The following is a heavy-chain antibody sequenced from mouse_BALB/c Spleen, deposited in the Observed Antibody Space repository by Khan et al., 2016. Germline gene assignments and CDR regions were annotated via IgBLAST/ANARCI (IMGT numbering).Heavy chain of an antibody. Sequence: VQLQQAGAELVKPGASVKLSCTASGFNIKDTYMHWVKQRPEQGLEWIGRIDPANGNTKYDPKFQGKATITADTSSNTAYLQLSSLTSAETAVYYSARSRYDYDVGFAYWGQGTLVTVSA. CDR3: ARSRYDYDVGFAY. CDR2: IDPANGNT. V-gene: IGHV14-3*02. D-gene: IGHD2-4*01. J-gene: IGHJ3*01. CDR1: GFNIKDTY.